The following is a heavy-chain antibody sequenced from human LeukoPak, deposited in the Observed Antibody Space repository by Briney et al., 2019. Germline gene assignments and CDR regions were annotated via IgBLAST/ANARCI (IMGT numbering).Heavy chain of an antibody. D-gene: IGHD1-1*01. Sequence: GGSLRLSCAASGLTFSSYAMSWVRQAPGKGLEWVSPISDSGGSTYYADSVKGRFSISRDNSKNTLYLQMNSLRAEDTAVYYCAKDLGERDATTYYFDYWGQGSLVTVSS. CDR1: GLTFSSYA. CDR3: AKDLGERDATTYYFDY. J-gene: IGHJ4*02. V-gene: IGHV3-23*01. CDR2: ISDSGGST.